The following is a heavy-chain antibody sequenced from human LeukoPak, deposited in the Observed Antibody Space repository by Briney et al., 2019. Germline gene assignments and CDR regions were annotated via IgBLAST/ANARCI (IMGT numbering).Heavy chain of an antibody. CDR2: ISNSGST. J-gene: IGHJ6*03. Sequence: SDTLSLTCTVSDGPIRSHYWTWIRQSPIKGLEWIGDISNSGSTKYNPSLRSRVTISIDTSRSQFSLRLSSVTAADTAVYYCGRDTLVGFLSYYYIDVWGKGITVTVSS. V-gene: IGHV4-59*11. D-gene: IGHD3-10*01. CDR1: DGPIRSHY. CDR3: GRDTLVGFLSYYYIDV.